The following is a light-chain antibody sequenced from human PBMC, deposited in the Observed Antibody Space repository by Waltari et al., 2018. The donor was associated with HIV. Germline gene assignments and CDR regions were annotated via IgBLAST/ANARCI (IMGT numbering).Light chain of an antibody. V-gene: IGKV1-33*01. CDR3: QQCYDVVYT. CDR2: DAV. Sequence: DTQMTQSPSSLSASVGDRITITCKASQDIGNYLNWYQQKPGKAPKLLIYDAVNLEAGVPSRFRGSGSGTHFTFTISSLQPEDIATYYCQQCYDVVYTFAQGTKLDIK. J-gene: IGKJ2*01. CDR1: QDIGNY.